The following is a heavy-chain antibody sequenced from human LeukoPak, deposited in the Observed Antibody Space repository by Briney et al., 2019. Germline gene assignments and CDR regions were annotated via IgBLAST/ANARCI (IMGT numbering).Heavy chain of an antibody. CDR3: ARDTGYGSGSFDY. V-gene: IGHV3-53*01. CDR2: IYTGGTT. CDR1: EFSVSGNY. J-gene: IGHJ4*02. Sequence: GGSLRLSCAASEFSVSGNYMSWVRQAPGKGLEWVSLIYTGGTTYYADSVKGRFTISRDKTKNTLYLQMNGLRAEDTAVYYCARDTGYGSGSFDYWGQGTLVTVSS. D-gene: IGHD3-10*01.